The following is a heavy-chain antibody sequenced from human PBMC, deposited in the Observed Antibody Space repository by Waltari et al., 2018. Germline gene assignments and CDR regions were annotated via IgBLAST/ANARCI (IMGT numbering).Heavy chain of an antibody. Sequence: QVQLVQSGAEVKKPGASVKVSCKASGYTFTGYYMHCVRQAPGQGLEWMGWINPNSGGTNYAQKFQGRVTMTRDTSISTAYMELSRLRSDDTAVYYCARAYCTNGVCYPFDYWGQGTLVTVSS. J-gene: IGHJ4*02. V-gene: IGHV1-2*02. D-gene: IGHD2-8*01. CDR3: ARAYCTNGVCYPFDY. CDR1: GYTFTGYY. CDR2: INPNSGGT.